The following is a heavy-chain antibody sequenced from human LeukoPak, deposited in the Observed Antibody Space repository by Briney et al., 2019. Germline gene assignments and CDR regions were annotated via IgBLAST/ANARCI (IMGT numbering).Heavy chain of an antibody. D-gene: IGHD3-3*01. CDR2: MNPNSGNT. J-gene: IGHJ6*03. V-gene: IGHV1-8*01. CDR3: ARKYYDFWSGYYRSYYYYYMDV. Sequence: GASVKVSCKASGYTFTSYDINWGRQATGQGLEWMGWMNPNSGNTGYAQKFQGRVTKTRNTSISTAYMELSSLRSEDTAVYYCARKYYDFWSGYYRSYYYYYMDVWGKGTTVTVSS. CDR1: GYTFTSYD.